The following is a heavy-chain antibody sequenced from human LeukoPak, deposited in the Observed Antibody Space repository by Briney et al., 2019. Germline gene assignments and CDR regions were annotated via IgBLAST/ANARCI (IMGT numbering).Heavy chain of an antibody. CDR2: ISSDATNT. D-gene: IGHD7-27*01. Sequence: GSLRLSCAASGFTFSSSWLHWVRQAPGRGLVWVSRISSDATNTAYGDSVKGRFTISRDNAKNTLYLQMNSLRVDDTGVYYCARGDWGSALSWGRGTMVTVSS. V-gene: IGHV3-74*01. J-gene: IGHJ3*01. CDR3: ARGDWGSALS. CDR1: GFTFSSSW.